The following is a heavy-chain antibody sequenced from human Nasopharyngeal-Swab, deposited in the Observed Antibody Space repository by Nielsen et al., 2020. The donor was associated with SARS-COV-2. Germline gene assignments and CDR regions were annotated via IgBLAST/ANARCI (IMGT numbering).Heavy chain of an antibody. Sequence: ASVKVSCKASGGTFSSYAISWVRQAPGQGLEWMGGIIPIFGTANYAQKFQGRVTITADESTSTAYMELSSLRSEDTAVYYCARVGYCSGGSCSWFDPWGQGTLVTVSS. J-gene: IGHJ5*02. CDR1: GGTFSSYA. CDR3: ARVGYCSGGSCSWFDP. CDR2: IIPIFGTA. D-gene: IGHD2-15*01. V-gene: IGHV1-69*13.